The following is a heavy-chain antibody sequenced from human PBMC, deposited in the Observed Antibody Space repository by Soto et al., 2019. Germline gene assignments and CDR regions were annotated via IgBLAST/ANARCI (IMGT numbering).Heavy chain of an antibody. CDR2: IWYDGSNK. D-gene: IGHD5-18*01. CDR3: ARDTAMVNYYYYYGMDV. Sequence: HPGGSLRLSCAASGFTFSSYGMHWVRQAPGKGLEWVAVIWYDGSNKYYADSVKGRFTISRDNSKNTLYLQMNSLRAEDTAVYYCARDTAMVNYYYYYGMDVWGQGTTVTVSS. V-gene: IGHV3-33*01. CDR1: GFTFSSYG. J-gene: IGHJ6*02.